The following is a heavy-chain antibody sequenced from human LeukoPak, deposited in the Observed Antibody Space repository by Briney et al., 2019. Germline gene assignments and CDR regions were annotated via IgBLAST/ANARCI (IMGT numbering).Heavy chain of an antibody. V-gene: IGHV4-61*02. CDR3: ARAPLGRAHLDY. CDR1: AGSISSGSYY. Sequence: SETLSLTCTVSAGSISSGSYYWSWIRQPAGKGLEWIGRIYTSGSTNYNPSLKSRVTISVDTSKNQFSLKLSSVTAADTAVYYCARAPLGRAHLDYWGQGTLVTVSP. J-gene: IGHJ4*02. CDR2: IYTSGST.